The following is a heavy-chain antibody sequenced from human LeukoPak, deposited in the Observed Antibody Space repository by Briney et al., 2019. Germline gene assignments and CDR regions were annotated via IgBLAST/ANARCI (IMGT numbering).Heavy chain of an antibody. V-gene: IGHV5-51*01. Sequence: GESLKISCKGSGYSFTSYWIGWVRQMPGKGLEWMGIIYPGDPDTRYSPSFQGQVTISADKSISTAYLQWSSLKASDTAMYYCARHGCSSTSCFVIWGQGTMVTVSS. CDR1: GYSFTSYW. CDR2: IYPGDPDT. D-gene: IGHD2-2*01. CDR3: ARHGCSSTSCFVI. J-gene: IGHJ3*02.